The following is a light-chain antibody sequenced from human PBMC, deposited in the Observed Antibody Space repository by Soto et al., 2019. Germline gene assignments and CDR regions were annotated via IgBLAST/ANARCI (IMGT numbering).Light chain of an antibody. CDR3: QQSQTSPT. Sequence: EIVLMQSPATLSSSPGERATLSCGASQSVKTDKLAWYQQKPGLAPRLDIYDAFFRARGIPDRFNGSGSGTDFTLTISRLEPEDFAVYYCQQSQTSPTFAQGTRLEIK. CDR1: QSVKTDK. CDR2: DAF. V-gene: IGKV3D-20*01. J-gene: IGKJ5*01.